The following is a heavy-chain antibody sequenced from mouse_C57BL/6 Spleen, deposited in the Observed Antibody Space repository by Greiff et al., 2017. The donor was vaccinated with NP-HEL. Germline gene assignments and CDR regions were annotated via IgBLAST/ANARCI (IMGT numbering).Heavy chain of an antibody. CDR3: ARDRYYGSSGWYFDV. D-gene: IGHD1-1*01. V-gene: IGHV5-4*01. J-gene: IGHJ1*03. CDR2: ISDGGSYT. CDR1: GFTFSSYA. Sequence: DVKLVESGGGLVKPGGSLKLSCAASGFTFSSYAMSWVRQTPEKRLEWVATISDGGSYTYYPDNVKGRFTISRDNAKNNLYLQMSHLKSEDTAMYYCARDRYYGSSGWYFDVWGTGTTVTVSS.